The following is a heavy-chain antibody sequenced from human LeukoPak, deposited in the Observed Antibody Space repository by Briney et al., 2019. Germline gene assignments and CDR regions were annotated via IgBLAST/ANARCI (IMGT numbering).Heavy chain of an antibody. CDR2: ISTAGDT. CDR1: GFPFSSYD. D-gene: IGHD2-15*01. Sequence: GGSLRLSCAASGFPFSSYDMPWVRQATGKGLEWVSAISTAGDTYYPGSVKGRFTISGENAKNSLYLQMNSLRAGDTAVYYCARGYCSGGSCYGLEYYYYGMDVWGQGTTVTVSS. J-gene: IGHJ6*02. V-gene: IGHV3-13*01. CDR3: ARGYCSGGSCYGLEYYYYGMDV.